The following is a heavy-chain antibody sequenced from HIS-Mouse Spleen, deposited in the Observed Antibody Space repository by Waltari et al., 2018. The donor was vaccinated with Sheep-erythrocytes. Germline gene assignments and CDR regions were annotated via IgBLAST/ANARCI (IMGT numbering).Heavy chain of an antibody. CDR1: GFTFSSYC. V-gene: IGHV3-21*01. CDR2: ISSSSSYI. Sequence: EVQLVESGGGLVKPGGSLSLSCAASGFTFSSYCLNWVGQAPGKGLGWVSSISSSSSYIYYADSVKGRFTISRDNAKNSLYLQMNSLRAEDTAVYYCARDSTSDAFDIWGQGTMVTVSS. D-gene: IGHD6-6*01. J-gene: IGHJ3*02. CDR3: ARDSTSDAFDI.